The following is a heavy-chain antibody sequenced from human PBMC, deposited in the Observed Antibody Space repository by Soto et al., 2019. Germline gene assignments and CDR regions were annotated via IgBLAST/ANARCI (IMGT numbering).Heavy chain of an antibody. V-gene: IGHV1-69*13. J-gene: IGHJ4*02. CDR3: ARVQPRYSYGTLDY. CDR2: IIPIFGTA. Sequence: GASVKVSCKASGGTFSSYAISWVRQAPGQGLEWMGGIIPIFGTANYAQKFQGRVTITADESTSTAYMELSSLRSEDTAVYYCARVQPRYSYGTLDYWGQGTLVTVSP. D-gene: IGHD5-18*01. CDR1: GGTFSSYA.